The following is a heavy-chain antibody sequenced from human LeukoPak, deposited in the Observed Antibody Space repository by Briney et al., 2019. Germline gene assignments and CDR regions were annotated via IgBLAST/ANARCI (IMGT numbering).Heavy chain of an antibody. CDR2: ISRSTTDI. Sequence: GGSLRLSCAASGFTFSSHPMNWVRQAPGKGLEWVSYISRSTTDIRYAESVRGRFTIFRDNAENSLFLQMNSLRDEDTAVYYCVKGRTGYNPDAFDMWGRGTMVTVSS. V-gene: IGHV3-21*05. J-gene: IGHJ3*02. CDR1: GFTFSSHP. D-gene: IGHD5-24*01. CDR3: VKGRTGYNPDAFDM.